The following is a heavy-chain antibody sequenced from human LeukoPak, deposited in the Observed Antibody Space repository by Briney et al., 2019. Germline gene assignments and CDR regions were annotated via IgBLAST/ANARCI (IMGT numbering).Heavy chain of an antibody. V-gene: IGHV4-39*01. Sequence: SETLSLTCTVSGGPIRSSSDYWGWIRQPPGKGLEWIGSIYYTGKTYYNPSLNSRVTISVDTSNNQFSLKLTSVTAADTAVYSCARAGATIPRGLTYYYYYMDVWGKGTTVTVSS. D-gene: IGHD5-24*01. CDR3: ARAGATIPRGLTYYYYYMDV. CDR2: IYYTGKT. J-gene: IGHJ6*03. CDR1: GGPIRSSSDY.